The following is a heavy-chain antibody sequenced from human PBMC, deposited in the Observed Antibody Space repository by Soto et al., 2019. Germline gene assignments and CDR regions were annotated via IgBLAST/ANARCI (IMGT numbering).Heavy chain of an antibody. CDR2: IIPIVGIA. CDR3: ARGGVAGFDP. Sequence: QVQLVQSGAEVKKPGSSVKVSCKASGGTFSSYIISWVRQAPGQGLEWMGRIIPIVGIANYAQRFQGRVTITADKYTSTAYMEMSSLRSEDTAVYYCARGGVAGFDPWGQGTLVTVCS. V-gene: IGHV1-69*02. CDR1: GGTFSSYI. J-gene: IGHJ5*02. D-gene: IGHD6-19*01.